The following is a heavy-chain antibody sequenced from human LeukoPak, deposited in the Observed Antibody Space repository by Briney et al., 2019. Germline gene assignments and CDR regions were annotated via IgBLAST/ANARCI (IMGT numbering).Heavy chain of an antibody. J-gene: IGHJ6*03. CDR1: GFTFSSYW. CDR2: INSDGSST. CDR3: AKGSAAYYYYYMDV. V-gene: IGHV3-74*01. Sequence: GGSLRLSCAASGFTFSSYWMHWVRQAPGKGLVWVSRINSDGSSTSYADSVKGRFTISRDNSKNSLYLQMNSLRAEDTALYYCAKGSAAYYYYYMDVWGKGTTVTVSS. D-gene: IGHD6-25*01.